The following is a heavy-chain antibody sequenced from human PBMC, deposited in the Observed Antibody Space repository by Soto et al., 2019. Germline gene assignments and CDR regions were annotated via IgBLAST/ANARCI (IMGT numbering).Heavy chain of an antibody. CDR1: GYTFTGYY. J-gene: IGHJ6*02. CDR3: ARGEQLVQLDYYYGMDV. Sequence: XSVKVSCKASGYTFTGYYMHWVRQAPGQGLEWMGIINPSGGSTSYAQKFQGRVTMTRDTSTSTVYMELSSLRSEDTAVYYCARGEQLVQLDYYYGMDVWGQGTTVTVSS. V-gene: IGHV1-46*01. CDR2: INPSGGST. D-gene: IGHD6-6*01.